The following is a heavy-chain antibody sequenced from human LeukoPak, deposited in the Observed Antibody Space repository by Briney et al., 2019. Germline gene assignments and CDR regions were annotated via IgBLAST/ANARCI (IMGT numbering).Heavy chain of an antibody. J-gene: IGHJ4*02. CDR1: GFTFSSYG. D-gene: IGHD6-19*01. CDR3: ARVQGSSGWYIFDY. CDR2: ISYDGSNK. V-gene: IGHV3-30*03. Sequence: GGSLRLSCAASGFTFSSYGMHWVRQAPGKGLEWVAVISYDGSNKYYADSVKGRFTISRDNSKNTLYLQMNSLRAEDTAVYYCARVQGSSGWYIFDYWGQGTLVTVSS.